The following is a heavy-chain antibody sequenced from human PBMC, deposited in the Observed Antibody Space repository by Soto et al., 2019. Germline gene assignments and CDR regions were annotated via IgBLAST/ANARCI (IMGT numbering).Heavy chain of an antibody. Sequence: PGGSLRLSCAASGFTFSIYWMHWVRQAPGKGLVWVSRINSAGTTTTYADSMKGRFTISRDNAKNTLYLQMNSLRAEDTAVYYCALRSMAVVPEYWGQGTLVTVSS. CDR1: GFTFSIYW. CDR3: ALRSMAVVPEY. J-gene: IGHJ4*02. CDR2: INSAGTTT. D-gene: IGHD3-22*01. V-gene: IGHV3-74*01.